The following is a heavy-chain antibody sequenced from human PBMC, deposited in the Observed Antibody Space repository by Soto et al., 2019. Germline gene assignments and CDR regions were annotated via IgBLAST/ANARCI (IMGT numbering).Heavy chain of an antibody. Sequence: QVQLVESGGGVVQPGRSLRLCCAASGFTFSSYGMHWVRQAPGKGLEWVAVISYDGSNKYYADSVKGRFTISRDNSKNTLYLQMNSLRAEDTAVYYCAKDLGYCSSTSCYNYYYYYCMDVWGQGTTVTVSS. J-gene: IGHJ6*02. CDR2: ISYDGSNK. D-gene: IGHD2-2*02. CDR3: AKDLGYCSSTSCYNYYYYYCMDV. V-gene: IGHV3-30*18. CDR1: GFTFSSYG.